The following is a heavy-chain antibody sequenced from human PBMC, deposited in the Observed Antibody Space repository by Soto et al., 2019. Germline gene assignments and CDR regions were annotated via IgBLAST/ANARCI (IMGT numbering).Heavy chain of an antibody. V-gene: IGHV4-34*01. D-gene: IGHD6-6*01. CDR2: INHSGST. Sequence: SETLSLTCAVYGGSFSGYYWSWIRQPPGKGLEWIGEINHSGSTNYNPSLKSRVTISVDTSKNQFSLQLSSVTAADTAVYYCARGQYSSSSRYYYYGMDVWGQVTTVT. CDR3: ARGQYSSSSRYYYYGMDV. J-gene: IGHJ6*02. CDR1: GGSFSGYY.